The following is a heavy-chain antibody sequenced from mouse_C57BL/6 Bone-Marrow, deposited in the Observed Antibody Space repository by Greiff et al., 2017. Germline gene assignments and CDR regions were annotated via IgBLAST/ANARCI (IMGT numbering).Heavy chain of an antibody. CDR3: ASEGGAY. CDR1: GFSLTSYG. V-gene: IGHV2-6*01. CDR2: IWGVGST. Sequence: VNVVESGPGLVAPSQSLSITCTVSGFSLTSYGVDWVRQSPGKGLEWLGVIWGVGSTNYNSALKSRLSISKDNSKSQVFLKMNSLQTGDTAMYYCASEGGAYWGQGTLVTVSA. J-gene: IGHJ3*01.